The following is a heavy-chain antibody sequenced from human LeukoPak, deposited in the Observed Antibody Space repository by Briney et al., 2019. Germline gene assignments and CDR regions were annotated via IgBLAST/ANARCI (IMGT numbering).Heavy chain of an antibody. D-gene: IGHD2-2*01. Sequence: GGSLRLSCAASGFTFSSYSMNWVRQAPGKGLEWISYIGISSGNTKYADSVKGRFTISGDKAKNAVYLQMNSLRVEDTAVYYCARDTKYAFDNWGQGTLVTVSS. CDR2: IGISSGNT. V-gene: IGHV3-48*01. CDR1: GFTFSSYS. CDR3: ARDTKYAFDN. J-gene: IGHJ4*02.